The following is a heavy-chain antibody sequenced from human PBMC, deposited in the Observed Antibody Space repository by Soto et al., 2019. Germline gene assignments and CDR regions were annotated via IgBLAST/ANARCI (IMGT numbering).Heavy chain of an antibody. CDR3: ARVINWEFDP. D-gene: IGHD1-26*01. J-gene: IGHJ5*02. CDR2: IYPADSDT. Sequence: PGESLKISCKGSGHSFTTNWIGWVRQMPGKGLEWMRVIYPADSDTRYSPSFQGQVTISADKSISTAYLQWSSLKASDTAMYYCARVINWEFDPWGQGTLVTVSS. V-gene: IGHV5-51*01. CDR1: GHSFTTNW.